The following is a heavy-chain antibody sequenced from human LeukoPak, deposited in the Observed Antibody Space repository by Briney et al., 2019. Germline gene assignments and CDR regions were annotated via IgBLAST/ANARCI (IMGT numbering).Heavy chain of an antibody. CDR3: AKEGRSIGCYFDY. Sequence: PGGSLRLSCAAPGFTFSAYGMSWVRQSPRKGLEWVSVVSGADGTTYYADSVKGRFTISSDNTKNTLYLQMNSLTAEETALYYCAKEGRSIGCYFDYWGQGTLVTVSS. D-gene: IGHD6-6*01. J-gene: IGHJ4*02. CDR2: VSGADGTT. V-gene: IGHV3-23*01. CDR1: GFTFSAYG.